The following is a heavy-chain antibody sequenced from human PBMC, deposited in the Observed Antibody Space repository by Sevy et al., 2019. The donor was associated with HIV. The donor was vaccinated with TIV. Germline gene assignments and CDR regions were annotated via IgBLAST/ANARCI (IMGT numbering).Heavy chain of an antibody. CDR2: ISGSGGST. CDR1: GFTFSSYA. J-gene: IGHJ6*02. CDR3: AKERGPQCTRGGVYASLYYYYGMDV. D-gene: IGHD2-8*01. V-gene: IGHV3-23*01. Sequence: GGSLRLSCAASGFTFSSYAMSWVRQAPGKGLEWVSAISGSGGSTYYADSVKGRFTISRDNSKNTLYLQMNSLRAEDTAVYYCAKERGPQCTRGGVYASLYYYYGMDVWGQGTTVTVSS.